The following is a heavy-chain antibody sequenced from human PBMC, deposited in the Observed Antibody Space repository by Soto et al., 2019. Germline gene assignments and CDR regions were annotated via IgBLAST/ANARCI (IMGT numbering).Heavy chain of an antibody. CDR3: AKGPAIVLVPAAMNYYYGMDV. Sequence: SLRLSCAASEFTFSNYAMSWVRQAPGKGLEWVSAISYSSSNIYYADSVKGRFTISRDNSKNTLYLQMNSLRAEDTAVYYCAKGPAIVLVPAAMNYYYGMDVWGQGTTVTVSS. J-gene: IGHJ6*02. CDR2: ISYSSSNI. D-gene: IGHD2-2*01. CDR1: EFTFSNYA. V-gene: IGHV3-23*01.